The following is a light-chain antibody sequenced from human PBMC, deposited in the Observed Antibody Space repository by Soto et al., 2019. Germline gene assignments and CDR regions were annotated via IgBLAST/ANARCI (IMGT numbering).Light chain of an antibody. CDR2: GAS. CDR1: QSVRNNY. Sequence: EMVLTQSPGTLSLSPGERATLSCRASQSVRNNYLAWYQQKPGQAPRLLIYGASTRATGIPDRFGGSGSGTDFTLTISRLEPEDFAVYYCQQLGMFGQGTKVEIK. J-gene: IGKJ1*01. V-gene: IGKV3-20*01. CDR3: QQLGM.